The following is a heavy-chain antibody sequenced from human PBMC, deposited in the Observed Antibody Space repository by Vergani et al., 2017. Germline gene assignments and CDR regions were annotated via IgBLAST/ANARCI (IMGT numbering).Heavy chain of an antibody. V-gene: IGHV3-30*04. CDR1: GFTFSSYA. CDR3: ARDFLTRVTTLDYYYMGV. J-gene: IGHJ6*03. D-gene: IGHD1-1*01. Sequence: QVQLVESGGGVVQPGRSLRLSCAASGFTFSSYAMHWVRQAPGKGLEWVAVISYDGNKKNYEDSVKGRFTISRDNSKNTLYLEMNALRAEDTAVYYCARDFLTRVTTLDYYYMGVWGKGTTVTVSS. CDR2: ISYDGNKK.